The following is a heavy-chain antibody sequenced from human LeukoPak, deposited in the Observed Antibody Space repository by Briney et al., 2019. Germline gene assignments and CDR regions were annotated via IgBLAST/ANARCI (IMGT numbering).Heavy chain of an antibody. CDR1: GYTFTSYG. V-gene: IGHV1-18*01. Sequence: ASVKVSCKASGYTFTSYGISWVRQAPGQGLEWMGGISAYNGNTNYAQKLQGRVTMSTDTSRSTAYMELRSLRSDDTVMYYCARVPPISFDYWGQGTLVTVSS. CDR3: ARVPPISFDY. D-gene: IGHD3-3*01. J-gene: IGHJ4*02. CDR2: ISAYNGNT.